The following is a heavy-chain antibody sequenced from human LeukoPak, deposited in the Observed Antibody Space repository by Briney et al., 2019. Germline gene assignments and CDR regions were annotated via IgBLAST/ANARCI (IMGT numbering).Heavy chain of an antibody. CDR3: ARTIDRAFDY. D-gene: IGHD4/OR15-4a*01. V-gene: IGHV5-51*01. CDR1: GYSFSTYW. Sequence: GESLQISCKGSGYSFSTYWIGWVRQMPGKGLEWMGIIYPGDSDTRYSPSFEGQVTISADKSISTAYLQWSSLKASDTAMYYCARTIDRAFDYWGQGTLVTVSS. J-gene: IGHJ4*02. CDR2: IYPGDSDT.